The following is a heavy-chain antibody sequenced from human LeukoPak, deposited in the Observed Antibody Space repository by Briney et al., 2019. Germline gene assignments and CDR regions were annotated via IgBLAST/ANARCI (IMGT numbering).Heavy chain of an antibody. CDR3: ARDRGHYDILTGYYPAGAFDI. CDR1: GVSISSYY. Sequence: KPSETLSLTCTVAGVSISSYYWSWVRQPPGKGREWLGYIYYSGSTNYNPSLKSRFTISVDTSKNQFSLQLSSVTAADTAVYYCARDRGHYDILTGYYPAGAFDIWGQGTMVTVSS. J-gene: IGHJ3*02. CDR2: IYYSGST. V-gene: IGHV4-59*01. D-gene: IGHD3-9*01.